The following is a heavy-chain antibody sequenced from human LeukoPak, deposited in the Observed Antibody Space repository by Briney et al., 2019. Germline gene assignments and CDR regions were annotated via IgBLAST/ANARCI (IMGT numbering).Heavy chain of an antibody. D-gene: IGHD5-24*01. Sequence: GGSLRLSCTASGFTFSSYWMTWVRQAPGKGPEFVANIKQDGSEKKYVDSLKGRFTISRDNAESSVFLQINSLRAEDTAVYYCAREDGYNTMNHWGQGTLVTVSS. J-gene: IGHJ5*02. CDR1: GFTFSSYW. CDR3: AREDGYNTMNH. CDR2: IKQDGSEK. V-gene: IGHV3-7*01.